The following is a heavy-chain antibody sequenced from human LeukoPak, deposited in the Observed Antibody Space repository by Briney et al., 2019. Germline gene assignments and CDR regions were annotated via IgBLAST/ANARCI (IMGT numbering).Heavy chain of an antibody. D-gene: IGHD2-2*02. CDR3: ARVRRDGYCSSTSCYKPYGMDV. J-gene: IGHJ6*02. V-gene: IGHV4-59*01. CDR2: IYYSGST. CDR1: GGSISSYY. Sequence: SETLSLTCTVSGGSISSYYWSWIRQPPGKGLEWIGYIYYSGSTNYNPSLKSRVTISVDTSKNQFSLKLSSVTAADTAVYYCARVRRDGYCSSTSCYKPYGMDVWGQGTTVTVPS.